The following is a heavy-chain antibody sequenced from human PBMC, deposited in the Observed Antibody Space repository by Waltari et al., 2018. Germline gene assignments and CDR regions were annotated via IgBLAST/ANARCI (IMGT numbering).Heavy chain of an antibody. V-gene: IGHV4-39*07. CDR3: AGEQQLFYFDY. CDR2: IYSSGST. Sequence: QLQLQESGPGLVKPSETLSLTCTVSGGSISSGSYYWGRIRQPPGKGLEWIGSIYSSGSTYYNPSLKSRVTISVDTSKNQFSLKLSSVTAADTAVYYCAGEQQLFYFDYWGQGTLVTLSS. D-gene: IGHD6-13*01. CDR1: GGSISSGSYY. J-gene: IGHJ4*02.